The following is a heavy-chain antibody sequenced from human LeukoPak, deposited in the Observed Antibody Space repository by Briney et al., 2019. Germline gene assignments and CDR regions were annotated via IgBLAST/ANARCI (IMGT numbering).Heavy chain of an antibody. V-gene: IGHV3-23*01. CDR3: AKVRGRFDY. D-gene: IGHD3-10*01. CDR1: GLPFSGNA. Sequence: GGSLNLSCEASGLPFSGNAMSWVGQAQGRGLEWVSAISGSGGSTYYADSVKGRFTISRDNSKNTLYLQMNSLRAEDTAVYYCAKVRGRFDYWGQGTLVTVSS. J-gene: IGHJ4*02. CDR2: ISGSGGST.